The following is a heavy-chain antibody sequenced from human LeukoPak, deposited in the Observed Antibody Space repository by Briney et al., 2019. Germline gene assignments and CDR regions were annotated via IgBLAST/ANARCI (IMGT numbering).Heavy chain of an antibody. J-gene: IGHJ4*02. D-gene: IGHD5-24*01. V-gene: IGHV3-23*01. Sequence: GGSLRLSCAASGFTFSSYAMSWVRQAPGKGLEWVSGISGSGGSTYYAESVKGIFTISRDNSKNTLSLQMNSLRAEDTAVYYCAKERWLQGKNLFVYWGQGTVDTVSS. CDR3: AKERWLQGKNLFVY. CDR1: GFTFSSYA. CDR2: ISGSGGST.